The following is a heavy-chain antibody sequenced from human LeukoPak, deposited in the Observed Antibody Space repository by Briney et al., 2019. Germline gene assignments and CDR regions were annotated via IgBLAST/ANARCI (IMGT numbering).Heavy chain of an antibody. CDR2: ISGSGGST. J-gene: IGHJ6*03. Sequence: GGSLRLSCAASGFTFTNYAMIWVRQAPGKGLEWVSAISGSGGSTYYADSVKGRFTISRDNSKNTLFLQVNSLRAEDTAVYYCAKHWSYCSTTSCFFNYYYYYMDVWGKGTTVTVSS. CDR3: AKHWSYCSTTSCFFNYYYYYMDV. CDR1: GFTFTNYA. V-gene: IGHV3-23*01. D-gene: IGHD2-2*01.